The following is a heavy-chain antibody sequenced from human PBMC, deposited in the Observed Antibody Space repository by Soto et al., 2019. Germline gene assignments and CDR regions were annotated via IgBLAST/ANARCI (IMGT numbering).Heavy chain of an antibody. V-gene: IGHV3-74*01. CDR2: INSDGSST. CDR3: ARDLSIAARPGWFDP. CDR1: GFTFSSYW. D-gene: IGHD6-6*01. J-gene: IGHJ5*02. Sequence: GGSLRLSCAASGFTFSSYWMHWVRQAPGKGLVWVSRINSDGSSTSYADSVKGRFTISRDNAKNTLYLQMNSLRAEDTAVYYCARDLSIAARPGWFDPWGQGTLVTVSS.